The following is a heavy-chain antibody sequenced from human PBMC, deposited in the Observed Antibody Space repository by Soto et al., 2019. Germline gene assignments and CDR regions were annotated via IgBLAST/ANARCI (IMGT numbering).Heavy chain of an antibody. CDR1: GGSFSGYQ. D-gene: IGHD3-10*01. CDR3: ARGLMLWFGELSRRGGYYYYMDV. Sequence: QVQLQQWGAGLLKPSETLSLACAVYGGSFSGYQWTWIRQTPGKGLEWIGEINDSGNINYNPSLKSRVTMLVATPKKQICLKLSSVTTADTAVYYCARGLMLWFGELSRRGGYYYYMDVWGKGTTVTVSS. CDR2: INDSGNI. J-gene: IGHJ6*03. V-gene: IGHV4-34*01.